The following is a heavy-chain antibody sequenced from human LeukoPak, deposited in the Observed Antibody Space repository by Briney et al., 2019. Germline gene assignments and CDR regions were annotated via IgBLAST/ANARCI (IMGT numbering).Heavy chain of an antibody. Sequence: GGSPRLSCAASGFSISTYEMNWVRQAPGKGLEWVSYISSRGSTIYYADSVKGRFTISRDNAKNSLYLQMNSLRAEDTAVYYCAREGMSSSDPFDYWGQGTLVTVSS. CDR3: AREGMSSSDPFDY. J-gene: IGHJ4*02. CDR1: GFSISTYE. D-gene: IGHD6-6*01. CDR2: ISSRGSTI. V-gene: IGHV3-48*03.